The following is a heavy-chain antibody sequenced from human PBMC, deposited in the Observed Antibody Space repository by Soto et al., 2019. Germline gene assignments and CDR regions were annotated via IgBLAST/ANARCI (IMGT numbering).Heavy chain of an antibody. Sequence: SETLSLTCTVSGGSISSGDYYWSWIRQPPGKGLEWIGYIYYSGSTYYNPSLKSRVTISVDTSKNQFSLKLSSVTAADTAVYYCARTLGYCSGGSCYPDRGLPSLIDYWGQGTLVTSPQ. CDR3: ARTLGYCSGGSCYPDRGLPSLIDY. D-gene: IGHD2-15*01. CDR1: GGSISSGDYY. J-gene: IGHJ4*02. CDR2: IYYSGST. V-gene: IGHV4-30-4*01.